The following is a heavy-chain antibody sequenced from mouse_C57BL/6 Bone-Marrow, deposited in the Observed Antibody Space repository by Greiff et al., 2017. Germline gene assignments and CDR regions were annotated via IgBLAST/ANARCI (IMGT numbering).Heavy chain of an antibody. CDR1: SYTFTSYW. V-gene: IGHV1-69*01. Sequence: QVQLQQPGAELVMPGASVKLSCKTSSYTFTSYWMHWVKQRPGQGLEWIGEIDPSDSYTNYNQKFKGKSTLTVDKSSSTAYMQLSSLTSEDSAVYYCAREGYYYGSSSFAYWGQGTLVTVSA. CDR3: AREGYYYGSSSFAY. J-gene: IGHJ3*01. D-gene: IGHD1-1*01. CDR2: IDPSDSYT.